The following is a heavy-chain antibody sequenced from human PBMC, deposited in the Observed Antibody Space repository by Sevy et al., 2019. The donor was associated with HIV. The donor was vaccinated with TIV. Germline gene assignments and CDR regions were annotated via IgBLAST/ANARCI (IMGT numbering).Heavy chain of an antibody. J-gene: IGHJ4*02. V-gene: IGHV4-30-4*01. D-gene: IGHD2-2*01. CDR3: ARVHPDIVVVPPAMVGHFDY. CDR2: IYYSGST. Sequence: SETLSLTCTVSGGSISSGDYYWSWIRQPPGKGLEWIGYIYYSGSTYYNPSLKSRVTISVDTSKNQFSLKLSSVIAADTAVYYCARVHPDIVVVPPAMVGHFDYWGQGTLVTVSS. CDR1: GGSISSGDYY.